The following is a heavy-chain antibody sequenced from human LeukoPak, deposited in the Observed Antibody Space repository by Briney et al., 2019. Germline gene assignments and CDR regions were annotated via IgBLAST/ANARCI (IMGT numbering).Heavy chain of an antibody. CDR1: GFTFSSYS. V-gene: IGHV3-21*01. CDR3: ARDSSGWNQFDY. CDR2: ISSSSSYI. D-gene: IGHD6-19*01. J-gene: IGHJ4*02. Sequence: GGSLRLSCAASGFTFSSYSMNWVRQAPGKGLEWVSSISSSSSYIYYADSVKGRFTISRDNAKNSLYLQMNSLRAEDTAVYYCARDSSGWNQFDYWGQGTLVTVSS.